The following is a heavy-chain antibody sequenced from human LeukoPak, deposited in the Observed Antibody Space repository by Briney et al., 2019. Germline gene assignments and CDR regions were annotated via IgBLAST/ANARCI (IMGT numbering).Heavy chain of an antibody. CDR3: SREDF. J-gene: IGHJ4*02. V-gene: IGHV1-2*02. CDR1: GYTFTDYY. CDR2: IHPNSGAT. Sequence: ASVKVSCKASGYTFTDYYLHWVRQASGQGLEWMGWIHPNSGATTYAQKFQGRVSMTRDTSINTVFMELSRLTFDDTAVYYCSREDFWCQGTLVTVSS.